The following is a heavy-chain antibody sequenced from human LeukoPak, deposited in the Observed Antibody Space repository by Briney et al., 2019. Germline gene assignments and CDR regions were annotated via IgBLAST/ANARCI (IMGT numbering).Heavy chain of an antibody. J-gene: IGHJ4*02. Sequence: GGSLRLSCAASGFTFSSYAMHWVRQAPGKGLEWVAVISYDGSNKYYADSVKGRFTISRDNSKNTLYLQMNSLRAEDTAVYYCAKDRDSSSWYDQFFDYWGQGTLVTVSS. CDR1: GFTFSSYA. D-gene: IGHD6-13*01. CDR2: ISYDGSNK. CDR3: AKDRDSSSWYDQFFDY. V-gene: IGHV3-30-3*01.